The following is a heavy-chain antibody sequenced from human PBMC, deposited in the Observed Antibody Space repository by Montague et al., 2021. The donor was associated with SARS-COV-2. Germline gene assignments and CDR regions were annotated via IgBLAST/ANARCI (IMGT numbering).Heavy chain of an antibody. D-gene: IGHD3-22*01. CDR3: ARGRQHFNMIVVVMTGGEYYFFFCGQATPDIYTLSLPDALPVFADPAPHQRCL. V-gene: IGHV4-34*05. J-gene: IGHJ2*01. CDR1: GGSISGYF. Sequence: SETLSLTCTVSGGSISGYFWSWISPPHRRGLGWIGANNQRGTAKNKPTPASRIPISVETSKKQFSLYLGSVTAADTAVYYCARGRQHFNMIVVVMTGGEYYFFFCGQATPDIYTLSLPDALPVFADPAPHQRCLWC. CDR2: NNQRGTA.